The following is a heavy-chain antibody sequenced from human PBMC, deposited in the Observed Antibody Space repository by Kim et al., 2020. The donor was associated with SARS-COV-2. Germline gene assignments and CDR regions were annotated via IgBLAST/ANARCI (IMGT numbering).Heavy chain of an antibody. J-gene: IGHJ3*02. Sequence: GGSLRLSCLASGFTFSTYGMHWVRQTPGKGLEWVAVISYDGTKKFYVDSVKGRFTISRDNSKNTLYLQMNSLRDEDTAVYYCAKTSGKQLAGADAFDIWGQGTMVTVSS. D-gene: IGHD6-13*01. CDR1: GFTFSTYG. CDR2: ISYDGTKK. V-gene: IGHV3-30*18. CDR3: AKTSGKQLAGADAFDI.